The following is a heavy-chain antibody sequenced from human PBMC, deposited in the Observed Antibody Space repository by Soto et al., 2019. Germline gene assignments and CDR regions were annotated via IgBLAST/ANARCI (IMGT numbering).Heavy chain of an antibody. CDR2: LYSGGST. CDR3: ARDMVRGLYPEYFQH. Sequence: GGSLRLSCAASGFTVSSNYMSRVRQAPGKGLEWVSVLYSGGSTYYADSVKGRFTISRDNSKNTLYLQMNSLRAEDTAVYYCARDMVRGLYPEYFQHWGQGTLVTVSS. V-gene: IGHV3-66*01. J-gene: IGHJ1*01. D-gene: IGHD3-10*01. CDR1: GFTVSSNY.